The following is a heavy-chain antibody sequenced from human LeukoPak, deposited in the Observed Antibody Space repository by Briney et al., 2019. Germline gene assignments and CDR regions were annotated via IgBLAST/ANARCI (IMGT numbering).Heavy chain of an antibody. CDR1: GGSISSSSYY. CDR3: ASLYGSGSPSYYYYYYMDV. D-gene: IGHD3-10*01. J-gene: IGHJ6*03. Sequence: SETLSLTCTVSGGSISSSSYYWGWIRQPPGKGLEWIGSIYHSGSTYYNPSLKSRVTISVDTSKNQFSLKLSSVTAADTAVYYCASLYGSGSPSYYYYYYMDVWGKGTTVTVSS. V-gene: IGHV4-39*07. CDR2: IYHSGST.